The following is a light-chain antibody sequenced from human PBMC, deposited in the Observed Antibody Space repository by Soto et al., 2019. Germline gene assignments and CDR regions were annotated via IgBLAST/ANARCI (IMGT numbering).Light chain of an antibody. J-gene: IGLJ1*01. V-gene: IGLV1-47*01. CDR1: SSNIGSNY. CDR2: RNN. CDR3: AAWDDSLSEV. Sequence: QSVLTPPPSASGTPGQRVTISCSGSSSNIGSNYVYWYQQLPGTAPKLLIYRNNQRPSGVPDRFSGSKSGTSASLAISGLRSEDEADYYCAAWDDSLSEVFGTGTKVTVL.